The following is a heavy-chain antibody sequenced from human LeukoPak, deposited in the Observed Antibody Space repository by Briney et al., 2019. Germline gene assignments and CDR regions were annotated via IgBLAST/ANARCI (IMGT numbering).Heavy chain of an antibody. CDR1: GGSITTSSYY. Sequence: SETLSLTCTVSGGSITTSSYYWGWIRQPPGKGLEWIGIVYYSGSTYYNPSLKGRVTISVATSKNQFSLKLSSVTAADTAVYYCARAFRARYFDLWGRGTLVTVSS. CDR2: VYYSGST. D-gene: IGHD2/OR15-2a*01. CDR3: ARAFRARYFDL. V-gene: IGHV4-39*01. J-gene: IGHJ2*01.